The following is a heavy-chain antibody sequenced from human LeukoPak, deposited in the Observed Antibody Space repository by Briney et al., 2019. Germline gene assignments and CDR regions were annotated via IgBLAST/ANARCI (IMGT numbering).Heavy chain of an antibody. CDR1: GGSISNYY. D-gene: IGHD3-10*01. CDR3: ARDGFGELIRNWFDP. J-gene: IGHJ5*02. V-gene: IGHV4-59*01. Sequence: SETLSLTCSVSGGSISNYYWSWIRQSPGKGPEWIGYIYNSGSTNYNPSLKSRVTISLDTPKKQFSLKLTSVTAADTAIYYCARDGFGELIRNWFDPWGQGTLVTVSS. CDR2: IYNSGST.